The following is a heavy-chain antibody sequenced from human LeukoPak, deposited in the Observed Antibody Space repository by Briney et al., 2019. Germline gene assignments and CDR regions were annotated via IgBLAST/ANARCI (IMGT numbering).Heavy chain of an antibody. J-gene: IGHJ4*02. D-gene: IGHD3-3*01. Sequence: PSETLSLTCTVSGGSISSYYWSWIRQPPGKGLEWIGYIYYSGSTNYNPSLKSRVTISVDTSKNQFSLKLSSVTAADTAVYYCARAGPGRFLDSWWNFDYWGQGTLVTVSS. CDR1: GGSISSYY. CDR2: IYYSGST. CDR3: ARAGPGRFLDSWWNFDY. V-gene: IGHV4-59*01.